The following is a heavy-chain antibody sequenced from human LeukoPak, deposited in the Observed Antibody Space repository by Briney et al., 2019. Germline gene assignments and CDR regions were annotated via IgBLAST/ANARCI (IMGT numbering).Heavy chain of an antibody. CDR1: GFVFNSVG. V-gene: IGHV3-30*02. CDR3: ARDLHYYNSENYQTLVLDL. CDR2: IGYDGIKK. J-gene: IGHJ3*01. Sequence: GGSLRLSCAASGFVFNSVGMHWVRQAPGKGLEWVAFIGYDGIKKYDADSVKGRFTVSRDNFKNSLFLQMNSLRVEDTAVYYCARDLHYYNSENYQTLVLDLWGQGTKVTVSS. D-gene: IGHD3-3*01.